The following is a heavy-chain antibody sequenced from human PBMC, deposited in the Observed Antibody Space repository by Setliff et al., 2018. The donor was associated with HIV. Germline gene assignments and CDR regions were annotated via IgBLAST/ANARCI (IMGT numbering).Heavy chain of an antibody. D-gene: IGHD4-17*01. V-gene: IGHV1-2*06. J-gene: IGHJ4*02. CDR3: AVDGDYAGGVGY. CDR1: GYTFTNFY. CDR2: IDPNTGGT. Sequence: ASVKVSCKASGYTFTNFYMHWVRQAPGQGLEWMGRIDPNTGGTNFAQNFQGRVTMTSDTSISTAYMELSRLTSDDTAVYYCAVDGDYAGGVGYWGQGTLVTVSS.